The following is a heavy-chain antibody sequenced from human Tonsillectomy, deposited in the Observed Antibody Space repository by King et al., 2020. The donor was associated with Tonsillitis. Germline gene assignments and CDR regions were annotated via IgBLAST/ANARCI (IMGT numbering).Heavy chain of an antibody. D-gene: IGHD4-17*01. CDR3: ARDGIYGDYVGWFDP. Sequence: VQLVESGAEVKKPGASVKVSCKASGYTFTGYYMHWVRQAPGQGLEWMGWINPNSGGTNYAQKFQGRVTMTRDTSISTAYMELSRLRSDDTAMYYCARDGIYGDYVGWFDPWGQGTLVTVSS. CDR1: GYTFTGYY. J-gene: IGHJ5*02. CDR2: INPNSGGT. V-gene: IGHV1-2*02.